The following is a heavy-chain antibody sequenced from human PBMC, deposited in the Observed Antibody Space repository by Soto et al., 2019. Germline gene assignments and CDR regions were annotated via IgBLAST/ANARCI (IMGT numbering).Heavy chain of an antibody. CDR2: ISHSGST. Sequence: LSLTCAVYGGSFSDYYWSWIRQPPGKGLEWIGEISHSGSTNYNPSLKSRVSISVDTSKNQFCLKLSSVTAADTAVYYCARGIGYCSSTSCSPNWFDPRGQGTLVSV. J-gene: IGHJ5*02. D-gene: IGHD2-2*03. CDR1: GGSFSDYY. CDR3: ARGIGYCSSTSCSPNWFDP. V-gene: IGHV4-34*01.